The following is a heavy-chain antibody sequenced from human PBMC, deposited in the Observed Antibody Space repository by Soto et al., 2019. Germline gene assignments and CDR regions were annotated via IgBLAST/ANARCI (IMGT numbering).Heavy chain of an antibody. CDR3: AHRPPIHGYCSSSPWFDP. CDR1: GFSLSTSGVG. CDR2: IYWNDDK. J-gene: IGHJ5*02. Sequence: QITLKESGPTLVKPTQTLTLTCTFSGFSLSTSGVGVGWIRQPPGKALEWLALIYWNDDKRYSPSLKSRLTITKDTSKNQVVLTMTNMDPVDTATYYCAHRPPIHGYCSSSPWFDPWGQGTLVTVSS. D-gene: IGHD6-6*01. V-gene: IGHV2-5*01.